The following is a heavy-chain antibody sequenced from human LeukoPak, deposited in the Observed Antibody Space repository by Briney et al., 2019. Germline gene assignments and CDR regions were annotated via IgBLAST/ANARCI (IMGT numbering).Heavy chain of an antibody. D-gene: IGHD5-18*01. CDR1: GGSISSYY. Sequence: SETLSLTCTVSGGSISSYYWSWIRQPPGKGLEWIGYIYYSGSTNYNPSLKSRVTISVDTSKNQFSLKLSPVTAADTAVYYCARGTAMSRFDPWGQGTLVTVSS. J-gene: IGHJ5*02. CDR3: ARGTAMSRFDP. CDR2: IYYSGST. V-gene: IGHV4-59*08.